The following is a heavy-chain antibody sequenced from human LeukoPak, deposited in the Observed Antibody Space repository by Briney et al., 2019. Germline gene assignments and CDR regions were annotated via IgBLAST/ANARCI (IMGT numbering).Heavy chain of an antibody. Sequence: PGGSLRLSCAASGSTFNNYNMNWVRQAPGKGLEWVSSIKGRFTISRDNANNSLYLQMNSLRVEETAVYYCSRARPGGGGQSFQHWGQGTLVTVSS. D-gene: IGHD3-16*01. V-gene: IGHV3-21*04. CDR1: GSTFNNYN. CDR2: I. J-gene: IGHJ1*01. CDR3: SRARPGGGGQSFQH.